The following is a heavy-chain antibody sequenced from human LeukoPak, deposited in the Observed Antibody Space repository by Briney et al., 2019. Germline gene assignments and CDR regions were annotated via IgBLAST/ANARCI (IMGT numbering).Heavy chain of an antibody. D-gene: IGHD2-2*01. Sequence: GGSLRLSCAASGFTFSSYAMSWVRQAPGKGLEWVSAISGSGGSTYYADSVKGRFTISRDNSKNTLYLQMNSLRAEDTAVYYCAKPGSSDIVVVPAAIPYYYYYYYMDVWGKGTTVTVSS. CDR1: GFTFSSYA. V-gene: IGHV3-23*01. J-gene: IGHJ6*03. CDR2: ISGSGGST. CDR3: AKPGSSDIVVVPAAIPYYYYYYYMDV.